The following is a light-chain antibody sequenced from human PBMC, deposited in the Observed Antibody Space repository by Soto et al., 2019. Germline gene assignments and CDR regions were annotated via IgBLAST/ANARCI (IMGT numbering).Light chain of an antibody. V-gene: IGKV1-39*01. CDR1: QSISSY. CDR2: AAS. J-gene: IGKJ1*01. CDR3: QQSYSPPWT. Sequence: DIQMTQSPSSLSASVGDRVTITCRASQSISSYLNWYQQKPGKAPKLLIYAASSLQSGVPTRFSGSGAGTDFTLTISSQQPEDFANYYCQQSYSPPWTFGQGTKVQIK.